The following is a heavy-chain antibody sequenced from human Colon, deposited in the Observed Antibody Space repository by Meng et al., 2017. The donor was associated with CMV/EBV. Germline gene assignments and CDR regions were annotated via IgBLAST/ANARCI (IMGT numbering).Heavy chain of an antibody. V-gene: IGHV3-30*18. J-gene: IGHJ4*02. D-gene: IGHD3-3*01. Sequence: SCEASGFIFSNYAMHWVRQAPGKGLEWVARVSYDGTEKQYAESLKGRFTISRDNSKNTLYLQMSSLRPEDTAVYYCANLFVVATDFDSWGQGTLVTVSS. CDR2: VSYDGTEK. CDR3: ANLFVVATDFDS. CDR1: GFIFSNYA.